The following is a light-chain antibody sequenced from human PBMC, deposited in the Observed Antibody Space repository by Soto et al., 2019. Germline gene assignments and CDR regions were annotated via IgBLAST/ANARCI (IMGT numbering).Light chain of an antibody. CDR1: QSISNW. CDR3: QQYNSYPLT. Sequence: DIQMTQSPSTLSASVGDRVTITCRASQSISNWLAWYQQEPGKAPKLLNYRASSLESGVPSRFSGSGFGTEFTLTIASLQPDDFATYYCQQYNSYPLTFGGGTKVEIK. V-gene: IGKV1-5*03. CDR2: RAS. J-gene: IGKJ4*01.